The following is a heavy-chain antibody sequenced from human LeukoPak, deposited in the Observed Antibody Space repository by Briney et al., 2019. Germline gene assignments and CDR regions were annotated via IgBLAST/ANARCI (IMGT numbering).Heavy chain of an antibody. CDR2: IWYDGSNK. Sequence: PGGSLRLSCAASGFTFSSYGMHWVRQAPGKGLEWVAVIWYDGSNKYYADSVKGRFTISRDNAKNSLYLQMNSLRAEDTAVYYCAREVYSSGSYDYWGQGTLVTVSS. V-gene: IGHV3-33*01. CDR3: AREVYSSGSYDY. D-gene: IGHD3-22*01. CDR1: GFTFSSYG. J-gene: IGHJ4*02.